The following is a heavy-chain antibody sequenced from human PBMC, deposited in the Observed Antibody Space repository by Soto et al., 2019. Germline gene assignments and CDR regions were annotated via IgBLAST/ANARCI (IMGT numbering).Heavy chain of an antibody. CDR2: IYPGDSDT. J-gene: IGHJ6*02. V-gene: IGHV5-51*01. D-gene: IGHD6-19*01. CDR3: ARHNIDSGWYGGASTGPLKVYYYGMDV. Sequence: HGESLKISCKGSGYSFTSYWIGWVRQMPGKGLEWMGIIYPGDSDTRYSPSFQGQVTISADKSISTAYLQWSSLKASDTAMYYCARHNIDSGWYGGASTGPLKVYYYGMDVWGQGTTVTVSS. CDR1: GYSFTSYW.